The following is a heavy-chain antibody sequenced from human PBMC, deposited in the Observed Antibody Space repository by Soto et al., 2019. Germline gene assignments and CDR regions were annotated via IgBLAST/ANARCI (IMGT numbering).Heavy chain of an antibody. CDR2: INHSGST. D-gene: IGHD6-13*01. V-gene: IGHV4-34*01. CDR1: GGSFSGYY. J-gene: IGHJ5*02. CDR3: ASPDYGSSWYGNWFDP. Sequence: PSETLSLTCAVYGGSFSGYYWSWIRQPPGKGLEWIGEINHSGSTNYNPSLKSRVTISVDTSKNQFSLKLSSVTAADTAVYYCASPDYGSSWYGNWFDPWGQGTLVTVSS.